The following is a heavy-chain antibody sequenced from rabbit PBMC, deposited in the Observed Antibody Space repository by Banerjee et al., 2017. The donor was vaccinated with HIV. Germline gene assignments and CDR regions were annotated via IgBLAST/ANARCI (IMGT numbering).Heavy chain of an antibody. Sequence: QLVESGGGLVQPEGSLTLTCTASGFSFNNRYVKCWVRQAPGKGLEWIACINTISADTVYATWAKGRFTISKASWTTVTLQMTSLTAADTATYFCARVGYAGYAYSAGMGLWGPGTLVTVS. D-gene: IGHD6-1*01. J-gene: IGHJ4*01. V-gene: IGHV1S45*01. CDR1: GFSFNNRYV. CDR2: INTISADT. CDR3: ARVGYAGYAYSAGMGL.